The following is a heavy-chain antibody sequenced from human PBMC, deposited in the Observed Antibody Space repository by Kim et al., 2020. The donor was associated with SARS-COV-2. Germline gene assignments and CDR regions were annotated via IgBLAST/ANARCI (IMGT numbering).Heavy chain of an antibody. D-gene: IGHD2-2*01. V-gene: IGHV1-18*01. CDR2: ISAYNGNT. J-gene: IGHJ4*02. Sequence: ASVKVSCKASGYTFSSYRIIWVRQALGQGLEWMGWISAYNGNTNYAQKFQGRVTMTTDTSTSTAYMELRSLISDDTAVYYCARDDCRSTSCYAHWGQGTLVTVSS. CDR1: GYTFSSYR. CDR3: ARDDCRSTSCYAH.